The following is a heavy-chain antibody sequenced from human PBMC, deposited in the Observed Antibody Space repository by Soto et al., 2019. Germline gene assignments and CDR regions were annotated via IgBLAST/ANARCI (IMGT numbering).Heavy chain of an antibody. J-gene: IGHJ4*02. CDR3: ARDSPPPRE. CDR1: GYTFTSYH. CDR2: ISAYNGNT. Sequence: QVQLVQSGAEVKKPGASVKVSCKASGYTFTSYHITWVRQAPGQGLEWMGWISAYNGNTNYAQKPQGPAPWPPDTPTATAELELRSLRSAAPAVYSGARDSPPPREWGQGTLVTVSS. V-gene: IGHV1-18*01.